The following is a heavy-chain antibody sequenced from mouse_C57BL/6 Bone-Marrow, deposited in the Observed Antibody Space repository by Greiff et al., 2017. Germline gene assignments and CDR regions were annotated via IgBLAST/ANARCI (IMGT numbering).Heavy chain of an antibody. Sequence: QVQLQQSGPELVKPGASVKISCKASGYAFSSSWMNWVKQRPGKGLEWIGRIYPGDGDTNYNGKFKGKATLTSDKSSSTAYMQLSSLTSEYSAGYCCARFYYDGAMDYWGQGTSVTVSS. CDR2: IYPGDGDT. J-gene: IGHJ4*01. V-gene: IGHV1-82*01. CDR1: GYAFSSSW. D-gene: IGHD1-1*01. CDR3: ARFYYDGAMDY.